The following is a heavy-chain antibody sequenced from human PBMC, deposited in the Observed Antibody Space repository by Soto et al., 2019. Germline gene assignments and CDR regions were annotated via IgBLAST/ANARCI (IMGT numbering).Heavy chain of an antibody. D-gene: IGHD2-15*01. CDR3: ARDSRYCSGGSCYPHYYYYGMDV. CDR2: INPSGGST. CDR1: GYTFTSYY. Sequence: ASVKVSCKASGYTFTSYYMHWVRQAPGQGLEWMGIINPSGGSTSYAQKFQGRVTMTRDTSTSTVYMELSSLRSEDTAVYYCARDSRYCSGGSCYPHYYYYGMDVWGQGTTVTVSS. J-gene: IGHJ6*02. V-gene: IGHV1-46*01.